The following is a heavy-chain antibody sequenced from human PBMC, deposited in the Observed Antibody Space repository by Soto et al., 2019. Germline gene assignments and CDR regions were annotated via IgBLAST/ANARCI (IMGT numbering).Heavy chain of an antibody. D-gene: IGHD1-20*01. CDR2: IRSKANSYAT. J-gene: IGHJ4*02. CDR1: GFTFSGSA. V-gene: IGHV3-73*01. Sequence: EVQLVESGGGLVQPGGSLKLSCAASGFTFSGSAMQWVRQASGTGLEWVGRIRSKANSYATAYAASVKGRFTISRDDSKNTAYLQMNSLKTEDTAVYYCTSRITGTDYWGQGTLVTVSS. CDR3: TSRITGTDY.